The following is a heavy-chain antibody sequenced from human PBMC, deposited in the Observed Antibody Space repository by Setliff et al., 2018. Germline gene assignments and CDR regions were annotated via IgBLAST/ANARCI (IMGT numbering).Heavy chain of an antibody. D-gene: IGHD6-6*01. CDR1: GYTFTSYD. CDR3: ARGEYTSLPSGVYYHMDV. J-gene: IGHJ6*03. CDR2: MNPNRGNT. Sequence: ASVKVSCKASGYTFTSYDINWVRQATGQGLEWMGWMNPNRGNTGYAQKFQGRVTMTSDTSISTAYMELSSLRSEDTAVYYCARGEYTSLPSGVYYHMDVWGKGTTVTVSS. V-gene: IGHV1-8*02.